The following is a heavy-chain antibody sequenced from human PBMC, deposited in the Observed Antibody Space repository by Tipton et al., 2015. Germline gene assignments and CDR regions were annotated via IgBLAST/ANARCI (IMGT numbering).Heavy chain of an antibody. Sequence: SLRLSCAASGFTVSNNYVTWVRQAPGKGLEWLSVVYSGGSSDYADSVRGRFIISRDKSKNMIYLEMNSLRAEDTAVYYCASGMGYWGQGTLVTVSS. V-gene: IGHV3-53*01. D-gene: IGHD6-13*01. CDR2: VYSGGSS. J-gene: IGHJ4*02. CDR3: ASGMGY. CDR1: GFTVSNNY.